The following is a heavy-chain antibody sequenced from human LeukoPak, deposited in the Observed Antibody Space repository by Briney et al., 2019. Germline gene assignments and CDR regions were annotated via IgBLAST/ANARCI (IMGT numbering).Heavy chain of an antibody. CDR2: INPSGGST. CDR1: GYTFTGYY. J-gene: IGHJ6*03. Sequence: ASVKVSCKASGYTFTGYYMHWVRQAPGQGLEWMGIINPSGGSTSYAQKFQGRVTMTRDMSTSTVYMELSSLRSEDTAVYYCARGGAGGIAARRVGYYYMDVWGKGTTVTVSS. V-gene: IGHV1-46*01. D-gene: IGHD6-6*01. CDR3: ARGGAGGIAARRVGYYYMDV.